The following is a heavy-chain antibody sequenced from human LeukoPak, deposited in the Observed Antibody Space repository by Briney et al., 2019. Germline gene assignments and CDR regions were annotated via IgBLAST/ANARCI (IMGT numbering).Heavy chain of an antibody. CDR1: GYTFTGYY. CDR3: ARARAGDSSGYYSRDWFDP. V-gene: IGHV1-2*02. J-gene: IGHJ5*02. Sequence: GASVKVSCKASGYTFTGYYMRWVRQAPGQGLEWMGWINPNSGGTNYAQKFQGRVTMTRDTSISTAYMELSRLRSDDTAVYYCARARAGDSSGYYSRDWFDPWGQGTLVTVSS. D-gene: IGHD3-22*01. CDR2: INPNSGGT.